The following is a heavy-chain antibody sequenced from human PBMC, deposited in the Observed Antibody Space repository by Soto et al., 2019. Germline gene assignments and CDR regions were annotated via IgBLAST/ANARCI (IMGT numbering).Heavy chain of an antibody. Sequence: ASMKVSCKASGGTFSSYVITWVRQAPGQGLEWMGGIIPIFDTINYAQKFQGRITLTADESTRTAYMELNSLRSEDTAVYYCARGIVTGTTSNYYYYGMDDWGQGTAVTVSS. CDR1: GGTFSSYV. D-gene: IGHD1-1*01. V-gene: IGHV1-69*13. CDR2: IIPIFDTI. CDR3: ARGIVTGTTSNYYYYGMDD. J-gene: IGHJ6*02.